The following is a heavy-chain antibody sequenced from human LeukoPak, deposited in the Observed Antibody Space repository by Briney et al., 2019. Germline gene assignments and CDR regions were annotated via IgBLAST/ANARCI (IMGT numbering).Heavy chain of an antibody. V-gene: IGHV3-23*01. CDR1: GITFSSYA. CDR3: AKDISSGYYFDDY. Sequence: GGSLRLSCAASGITFSSYAMSWVRQAPGKGLEWVSAISGSGGSTYYADSVKGRFTISRDNSKNTLYLQMNSLRAEDTAVYYCAKDISSGYYFDDYWGQGTLVTVSS. CDR2: ISGSGGST. J-gene: IGHJ4*02. D-gene: IGHD3-22*01.